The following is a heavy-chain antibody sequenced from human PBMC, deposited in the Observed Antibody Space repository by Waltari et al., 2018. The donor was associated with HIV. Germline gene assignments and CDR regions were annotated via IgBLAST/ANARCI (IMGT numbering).Heavy chain of an antibody. CDR3: AKDEAGAGSPEVWFDP. V-gene: IGHV3-23*01. J-gene: IGHJ5*02. Sequence: EMQLLESGGGLVQPGGSLRLSCAASGSTFSSDAMHWVRQAPGKGLEWVSGISDSTGRTYYGDSVKGRFTISRDNSKNTLYLQMSSLRVEDTAIYYCAKDEAGAGSPEVWFDPWGQGTLVTVSS. CDR1: GSTFSSDA. D-gene: IGHD6-13*01. CDR2: ISDSTGRT.